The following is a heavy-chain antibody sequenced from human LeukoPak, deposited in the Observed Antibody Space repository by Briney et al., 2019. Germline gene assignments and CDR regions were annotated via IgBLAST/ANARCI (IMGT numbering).Heavy chain of an antibody. J-gene: IGHJ4*02. D-gene: IGHD3-22*01. CDR2: ISYDGSNK. Sequence: GGSLRLSCAASGFTFSSYGMHWVSQAPGKGLEWVAVISYDGSNKYYADSVKGRFTISRDNSKNALYLQMNSLRAEDTAVYYCAKSRVRPITMIDYWGQGTLVTVSS. V-gene: IGHV3-30*18. CDR3: AKSRVRPITMIDY. CDR1: GFTFSSYG.